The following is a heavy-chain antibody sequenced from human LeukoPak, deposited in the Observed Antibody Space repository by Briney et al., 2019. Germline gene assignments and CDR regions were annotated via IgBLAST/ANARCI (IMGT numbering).Heavy chain of an antibody. CDR3: ATNYGYCSGGSCYARWFDP. V-gene: IGHV1-24*01. D-gene: IGHD2-15*01. Sequence: ASVKVSCKVSVYTLTELSMHWVRQAPGKGLEWMGGFDPEDGEPIYAQKFQGRVTMTEDTSTDTAYMELSSLRSEDTAVYYCATNYGYCSGGSCYARWFDPWGQGTLVTVSS. CDR2: FDPEDGEP. J-gene: IGHJ5*02. CDR1: VYTLTELS.